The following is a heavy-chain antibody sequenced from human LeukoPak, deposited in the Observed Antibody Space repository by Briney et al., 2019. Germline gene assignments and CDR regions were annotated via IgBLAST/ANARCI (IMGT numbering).Heavy chain of an antibody. J-gene: IGHJ1*01. CDR3: ARWGYCSSTSCRGGFQH. CDR2: IKQDGSEK. Sequence: PGGSLRLSCAASGFTCSSYWMSWVRQAPGKGLEGGANIKQDGSEKYCVDSVKGRFTISRDNAKNSLCLQMNSLRAEDTAVYYCARWGYCSSTSCRGGFQHWGQGTLVTVSS. V-gene: IGHV3-7*01. CDR1: GFTCSSYW. D-gene: IGHD2-2*01.